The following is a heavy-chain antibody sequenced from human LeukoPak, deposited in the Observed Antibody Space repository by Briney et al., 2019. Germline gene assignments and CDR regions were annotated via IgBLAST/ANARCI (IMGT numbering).Heavy chain of an antibody. CDR3: ASLYDSSGYYPDY. D-gene: IGHD3-22*01. Sequence: GGSLRLSCAASGFTFSSYSMNWVRQAPGKGLEWVSYISSSSSTIYYADSVKGRFTISRDNAKNSLYLQMNSLGAEDTAVYYCASLYDSSGYYPDYWGQGTLVTVSS. CDR1: GFTFSSYS. J-gene: IGHJ4*02. V-gene: IGHV3-48*01. CDR2: ISSSSSTI.